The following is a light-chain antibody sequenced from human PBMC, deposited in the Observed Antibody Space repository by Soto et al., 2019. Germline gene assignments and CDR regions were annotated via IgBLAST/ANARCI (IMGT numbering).Light chain of an antibody. V-gene: IGLV3-9*01. CDR2: RDI. J-gene: IGLJ3*02. CDR1: NIGGKN. Sequence: SYELTQPLSVSVALGQTARITCEGNNIGGKNVHWYQQKVGQAPVLVMYRDINRPSGIPERFSGSNSGNTATLTISGTQGGDEADYYCQVWDNSSVVFGGGTKVTVL. CDR3: QVWDNSSVV.